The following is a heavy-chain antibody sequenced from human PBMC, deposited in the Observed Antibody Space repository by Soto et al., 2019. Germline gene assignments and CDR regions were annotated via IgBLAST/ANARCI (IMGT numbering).Heavy chain of an antibody. J-gene: IGHJ4*02. CDR2: IYWDDEK. CDR1: GFSLTTSGVG. V-gene: IGHV2-5*02. Sequence: QITLNESGPTQVKPRQTLTLTCTFSGFSLTTSGVGVGWIRQSPGKSPEWLAIIYWDDEKRYSPSLKSRLTITKDTSKNQVVLKMADLDPADTATYYCAHRVLRTVFGLVTTTAIYFDFWGQGTPGAVSS. CDR3: AHRVLRTVFGLVTTTAIYFDF. D-gene: IGHD3-3*01.